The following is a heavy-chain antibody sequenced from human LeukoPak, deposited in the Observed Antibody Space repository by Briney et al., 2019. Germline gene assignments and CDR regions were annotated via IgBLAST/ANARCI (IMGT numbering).Heavy chain of an antibody. CDR2: ISGSGGST. J-gene: IGHJ4*02. Sequence: GGSLRLSCAASGFTFSSYGMSWVRQAPGKGLEWVSAISGSGGSTYYADSVKGRFTISRDNSKNTLYLQMNSLGAEDTAVYYCAKVRYSYGRYYFDYWGQGTLVTVSS. V-gene: IGHV3-23*01. D-gene: IGHD5-18*01. CDR1: GFTFSSYG. CDR3: AKVRYSYGRYYFDY.